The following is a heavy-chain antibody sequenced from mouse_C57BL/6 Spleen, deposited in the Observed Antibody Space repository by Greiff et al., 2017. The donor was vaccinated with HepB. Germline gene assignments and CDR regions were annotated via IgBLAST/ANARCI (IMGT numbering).Heavy chain of an antibody. CDR3: ARMARTIN. CDR1: GFTFSSYG. J-gene: IGHJ2*01. CDR2: INSNGGST. Sequence: DVQLVESGGGLVQPGGSLKLSCAASGFTFSSYGMSWVRQTPDKRLELVATINSNGGSTYYPDSVKGRFTISRDNAKNTLDLQMSSLKSEDTAMYYCARMARTINWGQGTTLTVSS. V-gene: IGHV5-6-3*01.